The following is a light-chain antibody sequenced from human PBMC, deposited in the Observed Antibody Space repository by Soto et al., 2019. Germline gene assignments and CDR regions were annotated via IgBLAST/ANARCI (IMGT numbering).Light chain of an antibody. J-gene: IGKJ3*01. V-gene: IGKV3-11*01. CDR1: QSISSY. CDR3: QQRSNWPLFT. Sequence: EIVLTQSPATLSLSPGERATLSCRASQSISSYLAWYQQKPGQAPSLLIYHASNRATGIPARFSGSGSGTDFTLTISSLEPEDFAVYYRQQRSNWPLFTFGPGTKVDIK. CDR2: HAS.